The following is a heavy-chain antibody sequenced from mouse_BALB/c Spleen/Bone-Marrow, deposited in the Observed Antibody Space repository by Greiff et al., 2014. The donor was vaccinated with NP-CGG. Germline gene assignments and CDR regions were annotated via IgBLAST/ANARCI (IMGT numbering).Heavy chain of an antibody. CDR2: IWAGGST. CDR3: ARVYGSSYDPYYYATDY. D-gene: IGHD1-1*01. J-gene: IGHJ4*01. CDR1: GFSLTSYG. V-gene: IGHV2-9*02. Sequence: QVQLKQSGPGLVAPSQSLSITCTVSGFSLTSYGVYWARQPPGKGLEWLGVIWAGGSTNYNSGLMSRLSISKDNSKSQVLLKMNSLQTDDTAMYYCARVYGSSYDPYYYATDYWGQGTSVTVSS.